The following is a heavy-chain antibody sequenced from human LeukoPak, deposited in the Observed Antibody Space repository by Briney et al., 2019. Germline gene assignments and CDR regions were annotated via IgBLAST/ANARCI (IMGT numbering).Heavy chain of an antibody. CDR2: ISGSGGST. V-gene: IGHV3-23*01. Sequence: GGSLRLSCAASGFTFSSYAMSWVRQAPGKGLEWVSAISGSGGSTYYADSVKGRFTISRDNSKNTLYLQMNSLRAEDTAVYYCAKDGYARRWLQLGHGGYFDYWGQGTLVTVSS. CDR1: GFTFSSYA. CDR3: AKDGYARRWLQLGHGGYFDY. J-gene: IGHJ4*02. D-gene: IGHD5-24*01.